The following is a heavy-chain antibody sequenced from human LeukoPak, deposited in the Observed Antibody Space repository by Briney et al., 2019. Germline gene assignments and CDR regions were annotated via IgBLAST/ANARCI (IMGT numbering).Heavy chain of an antibody. CDR2: IYRGGDT. J-gene: IGHJ4*01. CDR1: GFTVSSNY. Sequence: GGSLRLSCAASGFTVSSNYMNWVRQAPEKGLEWVSIIYRGGDTYYADSVRGRFTISRDNSKNTLYLQMNSLRVEDTAVYYCARDVPLDCWGHGTPVTASS. CDR3: ARDVPLDC. D-gene: IGHD2-2*01. V-gene: IGHV3-66*01.